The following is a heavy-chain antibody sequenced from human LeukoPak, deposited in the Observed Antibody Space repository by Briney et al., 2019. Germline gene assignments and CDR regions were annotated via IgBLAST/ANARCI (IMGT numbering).Heavy chain of an antibody. CDR1: GGSFSGYY. J-gene: IGHJ5*02. CDR2: INHSGST. CDR3: AREGLNMVRGVIPKEAWGWFDP. D-gene: IGHD3-10*01. Sequence: SETLSLTCAVYGGSFSGYYWSWIRQPPGKGLEWIGEINHSGSTNYNPSLKSRVTISVDTSKNQFSLKLSSVTAADTAVYYCAREGLNMVRGVIPKEAWGWFDPWGQGTLVTVSS. V-gene: IGHV4-34*01.